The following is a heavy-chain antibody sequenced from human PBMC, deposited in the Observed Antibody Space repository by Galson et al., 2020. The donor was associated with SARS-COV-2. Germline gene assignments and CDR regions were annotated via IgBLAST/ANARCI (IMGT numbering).Heavy chain of an antibody. CDR1: GGSLSGYY. J-gene: IGHJ6*02. CDR2: INHSGST. D-gene: IGHD3-3*01. V-gene: IGHV4-34*01. Sequence: SETLSLTCAVYGGSLSGYYWSWIRQPPGKGLEWIGEINHSGSTNYNPSLKSRVTISVDTSKNQFSLKLSSVTAADTAVYYCARNLGTIWSGYYRYYYYGMDVWGQGTTVTVSS. CDR3: ARNLGTIWSGYYRYYYYGMDV.